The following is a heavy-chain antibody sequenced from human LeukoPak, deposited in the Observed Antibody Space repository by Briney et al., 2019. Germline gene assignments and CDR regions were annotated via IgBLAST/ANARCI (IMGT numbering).Heavy chain of an antibody. D-gene: IGHD2-21*02. V-gene: IGHV4-39*07. CDR1: GGSISSSSYY. J-gene: IGHJ3*02. Sequence: SETLSLTCTVSGGSISSSSYYWGWIRQPPGKGLEWIGSIYYSGSTNYNPSLKSRVTISVDTSKNQFSLKLSSMTAADTAVYYCARAPYCGGDCFDAFDIWGQGTMVTVSS. CDR3: ARAPYCGGDCFDAFDI. CDR2: IYYSGST.